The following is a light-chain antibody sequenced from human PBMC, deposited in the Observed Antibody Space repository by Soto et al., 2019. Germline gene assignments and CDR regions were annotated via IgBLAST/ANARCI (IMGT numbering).Light chain of an antibody. CDR1: QSVSSY. V-gene: IGKV3-20*01. J-gene: IGKJ5*01. CDR2: GAS. Sequence: EIVLGQSPATLAWSPGERCTLSFRASQSVSSYLAWYQQKPGQAPRFLIYGASSRPTGIPDRFSGSGSGTDFTLTISRLEPEDFAVYYCQQYGSSSTFGQGTRLEIK. CDR3: QQYGSSST.